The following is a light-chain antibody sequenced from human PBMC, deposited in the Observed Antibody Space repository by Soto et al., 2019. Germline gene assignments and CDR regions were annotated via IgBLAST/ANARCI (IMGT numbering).Light chain of an antibody. CDR3: QQYYSTPRT. Sequence: DMVMTKYPDSLAVSLGERATINCKSSQSVLYRSNNKNYLAWYQQKPGQPPKLLIYWASTRESGVPDRFSGSGSGTDFTLTISSLQAEDVAVYYCQQYYSTPRTFGQGTKLEIK. V-gene: IGKV4-1*01. CDR1: QSVLYRSNNKNY. CDR2: WAS. J-gene: IGKJ1*01.